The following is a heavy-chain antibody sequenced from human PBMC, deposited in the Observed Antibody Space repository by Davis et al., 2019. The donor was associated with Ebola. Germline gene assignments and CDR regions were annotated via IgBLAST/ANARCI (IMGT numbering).Heavy chain of an antibody. CDR2: IDPSDSYT. Sequence: GESLKISCRGSGYSFTSYWISWVRQMPGKGLEWMGRIDPSDSYTNYSPSFQGHVTISADKSISTAYLQWSSLKASDTAMYYCARPKYYYYGMDVWGQGTTVTVSS. CDR1: GYSFTSYW. CDR3: ARPKYYYYGMDV. J-gene: IGHJ6*02. V-gene: IGHV5-10-1*01.